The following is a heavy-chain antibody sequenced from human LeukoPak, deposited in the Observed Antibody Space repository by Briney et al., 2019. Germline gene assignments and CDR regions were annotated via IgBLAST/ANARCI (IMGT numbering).Heavy chain of an antibody. J-gene: IGHJ3*01. CDR1: GFTFSSYA. D-gene: IGHD4-17*01. V-gene: IGHV3-23*01. CDR3: AKVYIAEYGDYRDAFDL. Sequence: QPGGSLRLSCAASGFTFSSYAMSWVRQAPGKGLEWVSAISGSGGSTYYADSVKGRFTISRDNSKNTLYLQMNSLRAEDTGVYYCAKVYIAEYGDYRDAFDLWGQETMVTVS. CDR2: ISGSGGST.